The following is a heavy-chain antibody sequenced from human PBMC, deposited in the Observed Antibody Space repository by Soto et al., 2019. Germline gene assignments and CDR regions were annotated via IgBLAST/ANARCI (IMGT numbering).Heavy chain of an antibody. Sequence: QVQLQESGPGLVKPSQTLSLTCTVSGGSISSADYYWSWIRQPPGKGLEWIGYIYYSGSTYYNPSLKSRVTISVATSKNQFSLKLSSVTAADTDVYYCAREGRGDGENYWGQGTLVTVSS. J-gene: IGHJ4*02. CDR2: IYYSGST. V-gene: IGHV4-30-4*01. D-gene: IGHD3-10*01. CDR1: GGSISSADYY. CDR3: AREGRGDGENY.